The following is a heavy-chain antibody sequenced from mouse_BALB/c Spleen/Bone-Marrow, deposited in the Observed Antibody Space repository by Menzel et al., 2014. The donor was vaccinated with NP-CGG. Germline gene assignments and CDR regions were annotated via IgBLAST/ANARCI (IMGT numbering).Heavy chain of an antibody. D-gene: IGHD2-3*01. CDR3: ARGHDSYRTWFAY. Sequence: EVQLQQSGPELEKPGASVKMSCKASGYSFTDYNMNWVKQSNGKSLEWIGNIDPSYGGTTYNQKFKGKATLTVDKSSSTVYMQLKSLTSEDSAVYYCARGHDSYRTWFAYWGQGTLVTVSA. CDR2: IDPSYGGT. V-gene: IGHV1-39*01. J-gene: IGHJ3*01. CDR1: GYSFTDYN.